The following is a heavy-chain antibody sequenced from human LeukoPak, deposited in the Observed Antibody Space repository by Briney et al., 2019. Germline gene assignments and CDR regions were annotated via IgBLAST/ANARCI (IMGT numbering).Heavy chain of an antibody. D-gene: IGHD3-3*01. V-gene: IGHV3-21*01. Sequence: GGSLRLSCAASGFTFSSYWMNWVRQPPGKGLEWVSSISSSSSYIYYADSVKGRFTTSRDNDRNSLYLQMNNLRAEDTAVYYCARDPRAYYDFWSGYPYPSWGQGTLVTVSS. J-gene: IGHJ5*02. CDR2: ISSSSSYI. CDR3: ARDPRAYYDFWSGYPYPS. CDR1: GFTFSSYW.